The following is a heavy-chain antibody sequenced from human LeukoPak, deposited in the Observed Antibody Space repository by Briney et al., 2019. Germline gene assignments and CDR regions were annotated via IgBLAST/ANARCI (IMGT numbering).Heavy chain of an antibody. CDR3: ARERGIAAAAPNWFDP. Sequence: SETLSLTCTVSGGSISSGDYYWSWLRQPPGKGLEWIGYIYYSGSTYYNPSLKSRVTISVDTSKNQFSLKLSSVTAADTAVYYCARERGIAAAAPNWFDPWGQGTLVTVSS. J-gene: IGHJ5*02. CDR1: GGSISSGDYY. CDR2: IYYSGST. D-gene: IGHD6-13*01. V-gene: IGHV4-30-4*01.